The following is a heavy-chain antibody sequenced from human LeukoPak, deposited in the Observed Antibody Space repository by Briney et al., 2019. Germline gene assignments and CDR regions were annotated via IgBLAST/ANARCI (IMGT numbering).Heavy chain of an antibody. V-gene: IGHV4-59*01. D-gene: IGHD5-24*01. CDR3: AREGDGFNDAFDF. CDR1: GGSIRNYY. CDR2: IYYSGIT. J-gene: IGHJ3*01. Sequence: SETLSLTCTVSGGSIRNYYGSWIRQPPGKGLEWIGYIYYSGITDYNPSLKSRVTISVDTSKNQFSLNLSSVTAADTAIYYCAREGDGFNDAFDFWGPGTVVTVSS.